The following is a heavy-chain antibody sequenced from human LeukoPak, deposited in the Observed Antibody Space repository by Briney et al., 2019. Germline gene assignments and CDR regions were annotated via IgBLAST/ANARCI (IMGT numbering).Heavy chain of an antibody. CDR3: AKGGESSSWLFDY. J-gene: IGHJ4*02. Sequence: GGPLRLSCAASGFTFSSYAMSWVRQAPGKGLQWVSALSGSGLSTYYADSVKGRFTISRDNSKNTLYLQMNSLRAEDTAVYYCAKGGESSSWLFDYWGQGTLVLVSS. CDR1: GFTFSSYA. CDR2: LSGSGLST. D-gene: IGHD6-13*01. V-gene: IGHV3-23*01.